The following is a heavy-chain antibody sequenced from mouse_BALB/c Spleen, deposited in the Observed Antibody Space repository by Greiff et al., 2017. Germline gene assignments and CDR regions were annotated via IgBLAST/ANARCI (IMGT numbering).Heavy chain of an antibody. D-gene: IGHD2-2*01. Sequence: EVQLQQSGPGLVKPSQSLSLTCSVTGYSITSGYYWNWNRQFPGNKLEWVGYITYDGGNNYNPSLKNRISITRDTSKNQLFLKLNCVTTEDTATYYCARDGYDGNYAMDYWGQGTSVTVSS. CDR3: ARDGYDGNYAMDY. CDR1: GYSITSGYY. CDR2: ITYDGGN. V-gene: IGHV3-6*02. J-gene: IGHJ4*01.